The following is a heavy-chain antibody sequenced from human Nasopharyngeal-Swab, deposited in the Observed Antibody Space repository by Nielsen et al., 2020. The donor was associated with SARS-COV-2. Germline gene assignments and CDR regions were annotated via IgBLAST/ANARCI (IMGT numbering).Heavy chain of an antibody. J-gene: IGHJ5*02. CDR2: ISYDGSNK. CDR3: ARERVAWIVVVVAGREFDP. CDR1: GFTFSSYA. V-gene: IGHV3-30-3*01. Sequence: GESLKISCAASGFTFSSYAMHWVRQAPGKGLEWVAVISYDGSNKYYADSVKGRFTISRDNSTNTLYLQMNSLRAEDTAVYYCARERVAWIVVVVAGREFDPWGQGTLVTVSS. D-gene: IGHD2-15*01.